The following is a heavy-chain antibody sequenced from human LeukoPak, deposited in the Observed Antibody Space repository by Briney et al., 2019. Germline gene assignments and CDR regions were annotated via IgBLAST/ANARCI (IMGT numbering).Heavy chain of an antibody. Sequence: PSETLSLTCSVSGGSINSHYWSWIRQPPGKGLEWIGYIYYSGSTNYNPSLKSRVTISVDTSKNQFSLKLSSVTAADTAVYYCASTYYYDSSGYYYWGQGTLVTVSS. CDR3: ASTYYYDSSGYYY. CDR1: GGSINSHY. V-gene: IGHV4-59*08. D-gene: IGHD3-22*01. CDR2: IYYSGST. J-gene: IGHJ4*02.